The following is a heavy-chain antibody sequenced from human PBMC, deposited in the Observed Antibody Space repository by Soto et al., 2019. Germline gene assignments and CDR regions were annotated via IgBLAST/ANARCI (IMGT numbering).Heavy chain of an antibody. D-gene: IGHD6-19*01. CDR2: IYSGGST. Sequence: PGGSLRLSCAASGFTVSSNYMSWVRQAPGKGLEWVSVIYSGGSTYYADSVKGRFTISRDNSKNTLYLQMNSLRAEDTAVYYCARVHSSGWYVHHFDYWGQGTLVTVSS. CDR3: ARVHSSGWYVHHFDY. CDR1: GFTVSSNY. J-gene: IGHJ4*02. V-gene: IGHV3-53*01.